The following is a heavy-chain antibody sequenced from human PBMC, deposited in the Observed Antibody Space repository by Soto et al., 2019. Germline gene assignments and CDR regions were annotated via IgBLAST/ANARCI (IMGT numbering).Heavy chain of an antibody. CDR2: IYWDEDK. V-gene: IGHV2-5*02. Sequence: QITLKESGPTLVKPTQTLTLTCTFSGFSLSTRGVAVGWFRQPPGKALEWLALIYWDEDKWYRPSLKSRLTITDDTSNNQVVLTMTTMDPVDTATYYCAHRPRGYAYYFDYWGQGTLVTVSS. CDR1: GFSLSTRGVA. J-gene: IGHJ4*02. CDR3: AHRPRGYAYYFDY. D-gene: IGHD5-12*01.